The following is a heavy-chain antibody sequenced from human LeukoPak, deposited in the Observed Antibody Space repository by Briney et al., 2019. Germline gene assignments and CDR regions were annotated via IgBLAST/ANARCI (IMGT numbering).Heavy chain of an antibody. V-gene: IGHV3-15*01. D-gene: IGHD1-26*01. CDR2: IKSKTGGGTT. CDR1: GFTFSDAW. Sequence: GGSLRLSCAASGFTFSDAWMSWVRQAPGKGLEWVGRIKSKTGGGTTDYAAPVKGRFTISRDDSKNTLYLQMNSLKTEDTAVFYCTTGGNYYGYWGQGTLVTVSS. CDR3: TTGGNYYGY. J-gene: IGHJ4*02.